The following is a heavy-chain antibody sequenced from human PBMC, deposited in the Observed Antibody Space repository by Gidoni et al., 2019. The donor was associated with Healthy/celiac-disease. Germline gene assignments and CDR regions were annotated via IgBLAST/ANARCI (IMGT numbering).Heavy chain of an antibody. D-gene: IGHD6-13*01. CDR2: IYYSGST. V-gene: IGHV4-59*01. J-gene: IGHJ5*02. CDR3: ARGGGHSSSWYLGVRKGRNWFDP. CDR1: GGSISSYY. Sequence: QVQLQESGPGLVKPSETLSLTCTVSGGSISSYYWSWIRQPPGKGLEWIGYIYYSGSTNYNPSLKSRVTISVDTSKNQFSLKLSSVTAADTAVYYCARGGGHSSSWYLGVRKGRNWFDPWGQGTLVTVSS.